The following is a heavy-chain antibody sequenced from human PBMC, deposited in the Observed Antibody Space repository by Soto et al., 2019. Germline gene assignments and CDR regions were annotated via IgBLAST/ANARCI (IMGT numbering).Heavy chain of an antibody. J-gene: IGHJ4*02. CDR1: GGSISSGGYY. CDR3: ASKRYSGYLPTH. Sequence: QVQLQESGPGLVKPSQTLSLTCTVSGGSISSGGYYWSWIRQHPGKGLEWIGYIYYSGSTYYNPSLKRRVTIAVDTSKNQFSLKLSSVTAADTAVYYCASKRYSGYLPTHWGQGTLVTVSS. CDR2: IYYSGST. D-gene: IGHD5-12*01. V-gene: IGHV4-31*03.